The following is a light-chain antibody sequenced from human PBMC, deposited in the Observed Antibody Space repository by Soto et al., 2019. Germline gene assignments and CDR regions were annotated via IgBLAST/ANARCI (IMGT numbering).Light chain of an antibody. CDR1: QPLSTW. CDR2: KTS. V-gene: IGKV1-5*03. J-gene: IGKJ4*01. Sequence: DIQMTQSPSTLSASVGDRVTITCRASQPLSTWLAWYQQKPGKAPKLLIYKTSSLQSGVPSRFSGSGSGTEFTLTISSLQPDDFATYYCQQYKTVPLTFGGGTKVEIK. CDR3: QQYKTVPLT.